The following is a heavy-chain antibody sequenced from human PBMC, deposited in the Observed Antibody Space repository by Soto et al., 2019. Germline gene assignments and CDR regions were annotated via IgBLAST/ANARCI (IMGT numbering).Heavy chain of an antibody. Sequence: GGSLRLSCEASGFTFDDYSMHWVRQPPGKGLEWVSVISWDGGTTYYADSVRGRFTISRDNSKNSLYVQMNNLRIEDTAVYYCAKDILRNMLYGGFDYWGLGTLVTVSS. J-gene: IGHJ4*02. CDR3: AKDILRNMLYGGFDY. CDR1: GFTFDDYS. D-gene: IGHD2-8*01. V-gene: IGHV3-43*01. CDR2: ISWDGGTT.